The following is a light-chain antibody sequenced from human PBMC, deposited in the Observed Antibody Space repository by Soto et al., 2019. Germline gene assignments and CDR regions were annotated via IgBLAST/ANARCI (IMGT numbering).Light chain of an antibody. V-gene: IGKV3-20*01. CDR1: QSVSSSY. CDR2: GAS. CDR3: QQYGRT. Sequence: EIVLTQSPGTLSLSPGERATLSCRASQSVSSSYLDWYQQQPGQAPRLLIYGASSRATGSPDGFSGSGSGTVCTLNIRRLELEDFAVYYCQQYGRTFGQGTKVEIK. J-gene: IGKJ1*01.